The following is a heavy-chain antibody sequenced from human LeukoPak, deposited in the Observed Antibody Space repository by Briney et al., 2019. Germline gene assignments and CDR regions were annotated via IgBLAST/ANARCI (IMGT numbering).Heavy chain of an antibody. CDR1: GFTFSDYY. J-gene: IGHJ5*02. D-gene: IGHD3-10*01. Sequence: GGSLRLSCAASGFTFSDYYMSWIRQAPGKGLEWVSYISSSGSTIYYADSVKGRFTISRDNSKNTLYLQMNSLRAEDTAVYYCAKETGYYGSGSYYNVGPTPGRFDPWGQGTLVTVSS. CDR2: ISSSGSTI. V-gene: IGHV3-11*01. CDR3: AKETGYYGSGSYYNVGPTPGRFDP.